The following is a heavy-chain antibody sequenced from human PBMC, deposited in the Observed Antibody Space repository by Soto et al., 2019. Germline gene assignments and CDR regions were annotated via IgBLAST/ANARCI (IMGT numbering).Heavy chain of an antibody. Sequence: EVQVVESGGGLVQPGGSLRLSCAASGFSVSSNYMSWVRQAPGKGLEWVSVIYSGGSTYYADSVKGRFTISRDNSKNTLYLQINSLRAEDTAVFYCARGPSPYSSSCWGQGTLVTVSS. D-gene: IGHD6-6*01. CDR3: ARGPSPYSSSC. J-gene: IGHJ4*02. V-gene: IGHV3-66*01. CDR1: GFSVSSNY. CDR2: IYSGGST.